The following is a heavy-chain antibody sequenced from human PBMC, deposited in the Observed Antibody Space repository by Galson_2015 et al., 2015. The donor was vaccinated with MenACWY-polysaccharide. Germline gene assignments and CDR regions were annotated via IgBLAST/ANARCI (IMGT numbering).Heavy chain of an antibody. CDR2: IDFRGRT. CDR3: ARPGYCSSTICTGHMDV. D-gene: IGHD2-2*01. CDR1: GESFSNYY. Sequence: ETLSLTCAVYGESFSNYYWNWIRQAPGKGLEWIGEIDFRGRTRYNPSLKSRVTISVDTSKNQFSPHVRSVAAADTAVYFCARPGYCSSTICTGHMDVWGQGTTVTVSS. J-gene: IGHJ6*02. V-gene: IGHV4-34*01.